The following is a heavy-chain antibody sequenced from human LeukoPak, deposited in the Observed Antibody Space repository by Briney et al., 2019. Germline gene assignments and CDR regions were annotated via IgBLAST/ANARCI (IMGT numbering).Heavy chain of an antibody. V-gene: IGHV1-18*01. CDR2: ISAYNGNT. CDR1: GGTFSSYA. J-gene: IGHJ4*02. Sequence: VASVKVSCKASGGTFSSYAISWVRQAPGQGLEWMGWISAYNGNTNYAQKLQGRVTMTTDTSTSTAYMELRSLRSDDTAVYYCARRTYYYDSSGYNLFDYWGQGTLVTVSS. D-gene: IGHD3-22*01. CDR3: ARRTYYYDSSGYNLFDY.